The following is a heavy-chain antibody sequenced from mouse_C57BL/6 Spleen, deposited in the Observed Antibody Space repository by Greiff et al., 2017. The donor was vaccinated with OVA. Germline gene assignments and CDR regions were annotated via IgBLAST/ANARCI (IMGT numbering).Heavy chain of an antibody. CDR2: INPSTGGT. Sequence: VQLQQSGPELVKPGASVKISCKASGYSFTGYYMNWVKQSPEKSLEWIGEINPSTGGTTYNQKFKAKATLTVDKSSSTAYMQLKSLTSEDSAVYYCSKIYYDYFGTAYYFDYWGQGTTLTVSS. J-gene: IGHJ2*01. CDR3: SKIYYDYFGTAYYFDY. CDR1: GYSFTGYY. D-gene: IGHD2-4*01. V-gene: IGHV1-42*01.